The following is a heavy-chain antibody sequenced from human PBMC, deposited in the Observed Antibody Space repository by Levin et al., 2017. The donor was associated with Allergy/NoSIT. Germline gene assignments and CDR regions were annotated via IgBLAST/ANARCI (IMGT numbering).Heavy chain of an antibody. CDR1: GFTFSSYW. CDR3: ASYAPGMNAFDI. Sequence: RPGGSLRLSCAASGFTFSSYWMHWVRQAPGKGLVWVSRINSDGSSTSYADSVKGRFTISRDNAKNTLYLQMNSLRAEDTAVYYCASYAPGMNAFDIWGQGTMVTVSS. CDR2: INSDGSST. D-gene: IGHD4-17*01. V-gene: IGHV3-74*01. J-gene: IGHJ3*02.